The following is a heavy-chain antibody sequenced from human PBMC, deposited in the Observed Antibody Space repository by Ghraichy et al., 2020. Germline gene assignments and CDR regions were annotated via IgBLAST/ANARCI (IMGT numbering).Heavy chain of an antibody. CDR2: ISGYNGDT. V-gene: IGHV1-18*01. Sequence: ASVKGSCKTSGYTFTRYGVSWVRQAPGQGLEWMGWISGYNGDTNYPQKFLGRATVTADTPTSTAYLELRGLRYGDTAVYYCARLEVLANGSYYAYWGQGTQVTVSS. D-gene: IGHD1-26*01. CDR1: GYTFTRYG. J-gene: IGHJ4*02. CDR3: ARLEVLANGSYYAY.